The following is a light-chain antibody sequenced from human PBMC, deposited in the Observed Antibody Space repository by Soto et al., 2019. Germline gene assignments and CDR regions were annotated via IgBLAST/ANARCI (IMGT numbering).Light chain of an antibody. CDR1: QTVRTNY. CDR3: QQYSDSPLT. V-gene: IGKV3-20*01. Sequence: EIVLTQSPGTLSLSPGERATLSCRASQTVRTNYLAWFQHKPGQAPRLLIYGASSRATGIPDRFSGSGSGTDFTLTINGLEPEDFAVYFCQQYSDSPLTFGGGTKVQI. J-gene: IGKJ4*01. CDR2: GAS.